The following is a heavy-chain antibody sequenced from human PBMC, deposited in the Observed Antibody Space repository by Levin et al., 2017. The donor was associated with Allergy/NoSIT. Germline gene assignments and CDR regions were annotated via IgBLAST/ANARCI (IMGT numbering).Heavy chain of an antibody. CDR2: ISYDGNSK. CDR3: ARVRDRAYDI. J-gene: IGHJ3*02. V-gene: IGHV3-30-3*01. Sequence: GGSLRLSCAASGFTFSNYAMHWVRQAPGKGLEWVAVISYDGNSKYYSDSVKGQFTISRDNSKNTLFLQMNSLRPEDTAVYYCARVRDRAYDIWGQGAMVTVSS. CDR1: GFTFSNYA. D-gene: IGHD3-22*01.